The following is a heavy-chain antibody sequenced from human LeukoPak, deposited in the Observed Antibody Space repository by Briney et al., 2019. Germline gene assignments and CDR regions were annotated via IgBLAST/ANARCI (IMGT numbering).Heavy chain of an antibody. J-gene: IGHJ3*02. Sequence: PGGSLRLSCAASGFTFSSHSMNWVRQAPGKGLEWVSSISSSSSYIYYADSVKGRFTISRDNAKNSLYLQMNSLGAEDTAVYYCARDHWDAFDIWGQGTMVTVSS. D-gene: IGHD1-1*01. CDR2: ISSSSSYI. CDR1: GFTFSSHS. V-gene: IGHV3-21*01. CDR3: ARDHWDAFDI.